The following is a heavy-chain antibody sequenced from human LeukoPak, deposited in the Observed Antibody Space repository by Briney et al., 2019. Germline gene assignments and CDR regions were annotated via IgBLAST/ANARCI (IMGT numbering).Heavy chain of an antibody. V-gene: IGHV4-39*07. J-gene: IGHJ4*02. CDR2: IYHSGST. Sequence: SETLSLTCTVSSGSISSFSYYWGWIRQPPGKGLEWIGGIYHSGSTYFNPSLTSRVTISVDTSKNQYSLKLSSVTAADTAVYYCARSSPGPLDYWGQGTLVTVSS. CDR3: ARSSPGPLDY. CDR1: SGSISSFSYY.